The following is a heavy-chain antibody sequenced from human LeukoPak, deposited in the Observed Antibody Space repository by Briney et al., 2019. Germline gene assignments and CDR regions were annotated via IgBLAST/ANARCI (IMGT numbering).Heavy chain of an antibody. D-gene: IGHD6-19*01. J-gene: IGHJ4*02. Sequence: ASVKVSCKASGYTFTSYGISWVRQAPGQGLEWMGWISAYNGNTNYAQKLQGRVTMTTGRSTSTAYMELRSLRSDDTAVYYGARDFRLGGWYDYWRQGTLVTVSS. V-gene: IGHV1-18*04. CDR3: ARDFRLGGWYDY. CDR1: GYTFTSYG. CDR2: ISAYNGNT.